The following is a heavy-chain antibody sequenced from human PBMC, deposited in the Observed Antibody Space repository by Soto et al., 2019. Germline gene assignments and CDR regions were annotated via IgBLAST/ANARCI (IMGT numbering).Heavy chain of an antibody. CDR3: ARALYSSSSRFWFDP. J-gene: IGHJ5*02. CDR2: MSPYNGNT. V-gene: IGHV1-18*04. D-gene: IGHD6-6*01. CDR1: GYTFTSYC. Sequence: QVQLAQSGAEVKKPGASVKVSCKASGYTFTSYCISWVRQAPGQGLEWMGWMSPYNGNTNYAQKLQGRVTMTTDTPTRTAYMELRSLRSDDTAVYYCARALYSSSSRFWFDPWGQGTLVTVSS.